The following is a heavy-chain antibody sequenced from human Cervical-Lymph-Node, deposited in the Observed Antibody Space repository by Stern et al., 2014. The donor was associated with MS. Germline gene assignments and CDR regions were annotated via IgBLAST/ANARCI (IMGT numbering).Heavy chain of an antibody. Sequence: DQLVQSGGGLVQPGGPLRLSCAASGFTFSSYAMSWVRQAPGKGLERVSAISGSGGSTYYADSVKGRFTISRDNSKNTLYLQMNSLRAEDTAVYYCAKDLDRYGDYAYFDYWGQGTQVTVSS. CDR3: AKDLDRYGDYAYFDY. D-gene: IGHD4-17*01. CDR2: ISGSGGST. J-gene: IGHJ4*02. CDR1: GFTFSSYA. V-gene: IGHV3-23*04.